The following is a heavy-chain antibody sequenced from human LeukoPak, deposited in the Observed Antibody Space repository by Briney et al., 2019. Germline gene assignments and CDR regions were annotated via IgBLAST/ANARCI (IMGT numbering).Heavy chain of an antibody. J-gene: IGHJ4*02. Sequence: GGSLRLSCAASGFTFSSYAMSWVRQAPGKGLEWVSAISGSGGSTYYADSVKGRFTISRDNPKNTLYLQMNSLRAEDTAVYYCAKDRIRASGYDSPPRTLYFDYWGQGTLVTVSS. CDR3: AKDRIRASGYDSPPRTLYFDY. D-gene: IGHD5-12*01. CDR1: GFTFSSYA. CDR2: ISGSGGST. V-gene: IGHV3-23*01.